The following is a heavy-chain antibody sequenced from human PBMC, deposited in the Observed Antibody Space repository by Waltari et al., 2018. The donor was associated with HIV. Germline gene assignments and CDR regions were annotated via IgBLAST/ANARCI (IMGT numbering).Heavy chain of an antibody. CDR3: ARRGNNYGDAFDI. V-gene: IGHV5-51*03. J-gene: IGHJ3*02. CDR1: GYDFTTYW. CDR2: MYPSDSDT. D-gene: IGHD4-17*01. Sequence: EVQLVQSGAEVKKPGESLKISCKASGYDFTTYWIGWVRQMPGKGLEGMGLMYPSDSDTKYSPSFQGQVTLSADKSINTAYLHWSSLKAPDTAIYYCARRGNNYGDAFDIWGQGTMVNVS.